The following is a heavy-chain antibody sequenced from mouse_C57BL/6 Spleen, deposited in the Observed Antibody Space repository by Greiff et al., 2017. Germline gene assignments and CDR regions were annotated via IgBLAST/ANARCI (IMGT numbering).Heavy chain of an antibody. J-gene: IGHJ1*03. CDR3: ASHEGDGSSYGYFDV. Sequence: VQLQQSGAELVKPGASVKLSCTASGYTFTEYTIHWVKQRSGQGLEWIGWFYPGSGSIKYNEKIKDKATLTADKSSSTVYMELSRLTSEDSAVYYYASHEGDGSSYGYFDVWGTGTSVTVSS. V-gene: IGHV1-62-2*01. D-gene: IGHD1-1*01. CDR1: GYTFTEYT. CDR2: FYPGSGSI.